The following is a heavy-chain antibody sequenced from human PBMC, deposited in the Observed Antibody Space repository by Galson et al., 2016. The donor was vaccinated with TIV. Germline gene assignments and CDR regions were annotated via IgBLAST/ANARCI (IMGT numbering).Heavy chain of an antibody. V-gene: IGHV1-3*01. CDR3: ARPPYCGGDCYKYDS. D-gene: IGHD2-21*01. Sequence: SVKVSCKASGNMFTSDYMHWVRQAPGQGLEWMGWINAGNGNTKYSQKFQGRVTITRDTSASTAYMELSSLRSEDTAVYYCARPPYCGGDCYKYDSWGQGTLVAVSS. J-gene: IGHJ4*02. CDR1: GNMFTSDY. CDR2: INAGNGNT.